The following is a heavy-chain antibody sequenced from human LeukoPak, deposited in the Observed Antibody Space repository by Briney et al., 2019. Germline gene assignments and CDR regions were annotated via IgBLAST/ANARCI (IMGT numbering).Heavy chain of an antibody. Sequence: SETLSLTCSASGDSISSSSYYWGWIRQPPGKGLEWIGEINHSGSTNYNPSLKSRVTISVDTSKNQFSLKLSSVTAADTAVYYCAWLPSYWGQGTQVTVSS. CDR1: GDSISSSSYY. V-gene: IGHV4-39*07. J-gene: IGHJ4*02. CDR2: INHSGST. CDR3: AWLPSY. D-gene: IGHD5-12*01.